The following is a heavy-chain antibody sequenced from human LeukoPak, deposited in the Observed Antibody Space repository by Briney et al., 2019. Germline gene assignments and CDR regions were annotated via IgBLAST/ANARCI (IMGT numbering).Heavy chain of an antibody. CDR2: VYYNGST. CDR3: ARGLGSGWPFDY. V-gene: IGHV4-59*01. Sequence: SEALSLTCTVSGGSISSYYWTWIRQPPGKGLEYIGYVYYNGSTNYNPSLKSRVTISVDTSKIQFSLKLTSITAADTAMYYCARGLGSGWPFDYWGQGTLVTVSS. J-gene: IGHJ4*02. CDR1: GGSISSYY. D-gene: IGHD6-19*01.